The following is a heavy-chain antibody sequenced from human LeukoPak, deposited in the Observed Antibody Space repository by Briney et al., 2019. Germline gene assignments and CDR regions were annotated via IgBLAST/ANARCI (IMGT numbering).Heavy chain of an antibody. V-gene: IGHV3-23*01. J-gene: IGHJ5*02. Sequence: PGGSLRLSCAASGFTFSSYAMSWVRQAPGKGLEWASAISGSGGSTYYADSVKGRFTISRDNSKNTLYLQMNSLRAEDTAVYYCAKDFYGSGSYYTNWFDPWGQGTLVTVSS. CDR2: ISGSGGST. D-gene: IGHD3-10*01. CDR3: AKDFYGSGSYYTNWFDP. CDR1: GFTFSSYA.